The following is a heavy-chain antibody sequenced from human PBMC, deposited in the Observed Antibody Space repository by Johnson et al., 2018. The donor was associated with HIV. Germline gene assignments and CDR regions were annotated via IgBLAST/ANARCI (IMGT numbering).Heavy chain of an antibody. CDR2: ISGSGGST. CDR3: ARDYREANAFDI. V-gene: IGHV3-23*04. Sequence: VQLVESGGGLVQPGRSLRLSCAASGFTFDDYAMHWVRQAPGTGLEWVSGISGSGGSTYYADSVTGRFTISRDNSKNTLYLQMNSLRAEDTAVYYCARDYREANAFDIWGQGTMVTVSS. D-gene: IGHD1-26*01. CDR1: GFTFDDYA. J-gene: IGHJ3*02.